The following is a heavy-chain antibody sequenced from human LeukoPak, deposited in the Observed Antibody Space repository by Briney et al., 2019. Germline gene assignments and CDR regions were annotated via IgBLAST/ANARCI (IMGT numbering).Heavy chain of an antibody. D-gene: IGHD3-22*01. Sequence: ASVKVSCKASGYTFTSYGISWVRQAPGQGLEWMGWISAYNGNTNYAQKLQGRVTMTTDTSTSTAYMELRSLRSDDTAVYYCARVPVAYYDSSGYLGYWGQGTLVTVSS. CDR1: GYTFTSYG. V-gene: IGHV1-18*01. CDR2: ISAYNGNT. J-gene: IGHJ4*02. CDR3: ARVPVAYYDSSGYLGY.